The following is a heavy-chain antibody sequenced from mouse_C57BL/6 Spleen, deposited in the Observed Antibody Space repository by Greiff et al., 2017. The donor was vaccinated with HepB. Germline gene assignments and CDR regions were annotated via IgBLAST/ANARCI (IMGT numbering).Heavy chain of an antibody. CDR1: GFTFSSYG. CDR2: ISSGGSYT. J-gene: IGHJ1*03. Sequence: EVKLVESGGDLVKPGGSLKLSCAASGFTFSSYGMSWVRQTPDKRLEWVATISSGGSYTYYPDSVKGRFTISRDNAKNTLYLQMSSLKSEDTAMYYCARHITPYWYFDVWGTGTTVTVSS. V-gene: IGHV5-6*01. CDR3: ARHITPYWYFDV.